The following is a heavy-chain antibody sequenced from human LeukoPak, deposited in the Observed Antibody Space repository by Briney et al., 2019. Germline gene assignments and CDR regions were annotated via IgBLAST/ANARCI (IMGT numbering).Heavy chain of an antibody. J-gene: IGHJ4*02. CDR1: GGSISSYY. D-gene: IGHD3-10*01. V-gene: IGHV4-59*08. CDR3: AGHSMVRGVAFDY. CDR2: IYYSGST. Sequence: KASETLSLTCTVSGGSISSYYWSWIRQPPGKGLEWIGYIYYSGSTNYNPSLKSRVTISVDTSKNQFSLKLSSVTAADTAVYYCAGHSMVRGVAFDYWGQGTLVTVSS.